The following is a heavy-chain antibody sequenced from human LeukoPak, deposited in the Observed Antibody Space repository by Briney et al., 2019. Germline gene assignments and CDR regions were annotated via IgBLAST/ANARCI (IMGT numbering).Heavy chain of an antibody. D-gene: IGHD3-22*01. CDR1: GFTFGSYG. CDR2: ITPNADRT. J-gene: IGHJ1*01. Sequence: GGSLRLSCAAPGFTFGSYGMSWVRQAPGKGLEWVSFITPNADRTSYADSVEGRFTISRDNPTNTLYMQMNSLRDEDTAVYYCAIMHGYYDGSGYWVQWGQGTLVTVSS. V-gene: IGHV3-23*01. CDR3: AIMHGYYDGSGYWVQ.